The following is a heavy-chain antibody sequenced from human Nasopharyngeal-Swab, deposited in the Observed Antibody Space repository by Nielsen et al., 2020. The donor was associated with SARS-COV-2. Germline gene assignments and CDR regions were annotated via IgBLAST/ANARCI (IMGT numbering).Heavy chain of an antibody. J-gene: IGHJ2*01. Sequence: VRQAPGKGLEWMGIIYPGDSGTRYSPSFQGQVTISADKSISTAYLQWSSLKASDTAMYYCARQGSGYYYAWYFDLWGRGTLVTVSS. D-gene: IGHD3-22*01. V-gene: IGHV5-51*01. CDR3: ARQGSGYYYAWYFDL. CDR2: IYPGDSGT.